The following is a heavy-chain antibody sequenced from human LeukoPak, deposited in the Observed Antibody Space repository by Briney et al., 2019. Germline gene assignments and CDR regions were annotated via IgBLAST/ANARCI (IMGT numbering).Heavy chain of an antibody. D-gene: IGHD3-22*01. J-gene: IGHJ4*02. CDR3: ASSYDSSPSFDY. CDR2: IYYSGST. V-gene: IGHV4-30-4*01. Sequence: SETLSLTCTVSGGSISSGDYYWTWTRQPPGEGLEWIGYIYYSGSTYYNPSLKSRLTISVDTSKNQFSLKLSSVTAADTAVYYCASSYDSSPSFDYWGQGTLVTVSS. CDR1: GGSISSGDYY.